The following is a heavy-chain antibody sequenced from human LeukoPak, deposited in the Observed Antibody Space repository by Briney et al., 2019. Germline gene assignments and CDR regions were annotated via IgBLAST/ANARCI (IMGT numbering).Heavy chain of an antibody. Sequence: VVSVKVSCKASGYDFTSVGITWVRRAPGQGLEWMGWISPYNDNTRYAQKFQGRVAMTTDTSTTTAYMELRGLRFNDTAVYYCARAGPGSGWYFDYWGQGTLVTVSS. CDR3: ARAGPGSGWYFDY. D-gene: IGHD6-19*01. V-gene: IGHV1-18*01. J-gene: IGHJ4*02. CDR2: ISPYNDNT. CDR1: GYDFTSVG.